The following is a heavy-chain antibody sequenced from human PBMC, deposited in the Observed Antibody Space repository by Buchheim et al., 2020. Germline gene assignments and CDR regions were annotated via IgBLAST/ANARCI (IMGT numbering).Heavy chain of an antibody. J-gene: IGHJ4*02. V-gene: IGHV3-33*01. CDR3: AAGDPLDY. Sequence: QVQLVESGGGVVQPGRSLRLSCAASGFSFSNYGMHWVRQAPGKGLEWVAIIWHDGNNKYYADSVKGRFNISRDNSKKTLYLQMNSLRAEDTAVYYCAAGDPLDYWGQGAL. D-gene: IGHD7-27*01. CDR1: GFSFSNYG. CDR2: IWHDGNNK.